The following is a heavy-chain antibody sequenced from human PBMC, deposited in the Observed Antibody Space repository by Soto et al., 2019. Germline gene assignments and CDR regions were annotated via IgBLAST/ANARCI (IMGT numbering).Heavy chain of an antibody. D-gene: IGHD5-18*01. V-gene: IGHV4-4*02. J-gene: IGHJ4*02. CDR1: GGSITSNNW. Sequence: QVQLQESGPGLVKPSGTLSLTCAVSGGSITSNNWWSWVRQPPGKGLEWIGEIYHSGSINYNPSRNSGVTLSVDKSRNLFSLALISGTAADTGVYYCARAARGYSYFEYWVQGTLVTVSS. CDR2: IYHSGSI. CDR3: ARAARGYSYFEY.